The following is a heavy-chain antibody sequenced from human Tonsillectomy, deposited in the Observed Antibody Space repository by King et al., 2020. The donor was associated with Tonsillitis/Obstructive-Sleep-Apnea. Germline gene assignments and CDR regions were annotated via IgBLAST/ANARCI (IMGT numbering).Heavy chain of an antibody. CDR2: TYYRSKWYN. D-gene: IGHD2-2*01. CDR1: GDSVSSNSAT. V-gene: IGHV6-1*01. J-gene: IGHJ6*02. Sequence: VQLQQSGPGLVKPSQTLSLTCAISGDSVSSNSATWNWIRQSPSRGLEWLGRTYYRSKWYNDYAVSVKSRITINPDTSKNQFSLQLKSVTPEDTAVYYCARASTQSCSRTACYAYGMDVWGQGTTVTVSS. CDR3: ARASTQSCSRTACYAYGMDV.